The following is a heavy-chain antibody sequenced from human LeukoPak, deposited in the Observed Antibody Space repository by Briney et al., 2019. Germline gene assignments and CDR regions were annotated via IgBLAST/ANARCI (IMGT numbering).Heavy chain of an antibody. CDR2: MNPNSGNT. Sequence: ASVKVSCKASGYTFTSYDINWVRQATGQALEWIVWMNPNSGNTGYAQKFQGRVTMTRNTSISTAYMELSSLRSEDTAVYYCARVARFGLRFLGYWGQGTLVTVSS. V-gene: IGHV1-8*01. D-gene: IGHD4-17*01. J-gene: IGHJ4*02. CDR3: ARVARFGLRFLGY. CDR1: GYTFTSYD.